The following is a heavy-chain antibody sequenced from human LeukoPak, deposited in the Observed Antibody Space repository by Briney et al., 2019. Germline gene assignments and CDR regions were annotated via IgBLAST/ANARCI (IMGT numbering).Heavy chain of an antibody. J-gene: IGHJ4*02. CDR2: IGSAGYT. Sequence: GGSLGLSCEVSGFTFDNNDMHWVRQSTGKGLEWVSAIGSAGYTYYAESVRGRFTITRDTAKQSLYLQMNSLRVEDTAVYHCVRQPDSARYGFDYWGRGTQVTVSS. V-gene: IGHV3-13*01. CDR1: GFTFDNND. CDR3: VRQPDSARYGFDY. D-gene: IGHD1-14*01.